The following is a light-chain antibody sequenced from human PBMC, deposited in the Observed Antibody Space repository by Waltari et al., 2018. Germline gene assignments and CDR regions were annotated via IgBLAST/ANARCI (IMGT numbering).Light chain of an antibody. Sequence: EIVLTQSPGTLSLSPGDSAPLACRASQCVRRSLTWYQQKPGQAPRLLIYDTSTRATGIPDRFSGSGSGTDFSLTISRLEPEDFAVYYCQEYVNLPATFGQGTKVEIK. CDR2: DTS. CDR1: QCVRRS. J-gene: IGKJ1*01. V-gene: IGKV3-20*01. CDR3: QEYVNLPAT.